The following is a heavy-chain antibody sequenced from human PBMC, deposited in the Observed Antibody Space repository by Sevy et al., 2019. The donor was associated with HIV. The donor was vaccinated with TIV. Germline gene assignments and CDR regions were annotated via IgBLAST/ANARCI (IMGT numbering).Heavy chain of an antibody. J-gene: IGHJ1*01. CDR1: GGTFSSYA. V-gene: IGHV1-69*13. CDR2: IIPIFGTA. CDR3: ARERGEDCSSTSCSVIAGYFQH. D-gene: IGHD2-2*01. Sequence: ASVKVSCKASGGTFSSYAISWVRQAPGQGLEWMGGIIPIFGTANYAQKFQGRVMITADESTSTAYMELGSLRSEDTAVYYCARERGEDCSSTSCSVIAGYFQHWGQGTLVTVSS.